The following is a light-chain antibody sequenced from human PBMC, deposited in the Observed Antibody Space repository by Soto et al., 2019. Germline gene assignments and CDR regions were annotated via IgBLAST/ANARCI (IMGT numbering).Light chain of an antibody. J-gene: IGKJ2*01. Sequence: DIQMTQSPSSLSAYVGDRVNITCRASQSISPFLNWYQQKPGKAPKILIYAASSLQSGVPSRFSGSGSGTDFTLTIISLQPEDFATYFCQQSYSSTRTFGQGTKLEIK. V-gene: IGKV1-39*01. CDR2: AAS. CDR3: QQSYSSTRT. CDR1: QSISPF.